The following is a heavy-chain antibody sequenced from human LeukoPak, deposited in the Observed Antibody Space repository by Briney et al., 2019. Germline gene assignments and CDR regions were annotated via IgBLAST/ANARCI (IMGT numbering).Heavy chain of an antibody. CDR3: ARGRVSSSFDY. J-gene: IGHJ4*02. Sequence: PSETLSLTCAVYGGSFSGYYWSWIRQPPGKGLEWIGEINHSGSTNYNPSLKSRVTISVDTPKNQFSLKLSSVTAADTAVYYCARGRVSSSFDYWGQGTLVTVSS. D-gene: IGHD6-13*01. CDR2: INHSGST. V-gene: IGHV4-34*01. CDR1: GGSFSGYY.